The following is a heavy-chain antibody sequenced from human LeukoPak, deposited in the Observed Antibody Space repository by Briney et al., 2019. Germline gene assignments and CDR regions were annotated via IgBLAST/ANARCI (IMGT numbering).Heavy chain of an antibody. CDR3: ARGGSSGWYKSAFDI. J-gene: IGHJ3*02. Sequence: GASVTVSFKASGYTFTSYDINWVRQATGQGLEWMGWMNPNSGNTGYAQKFQGRVTMTRNTSISTAYMELSSLRSEDTAVYYCARGGSSGWYKSAFDIWGQGTMVTVSS. CDR1: GYTFTSYD. D-gene: IGHD6-19*01. CDR2: MNPNSGNT. V-gene: IGHV1-8*01.